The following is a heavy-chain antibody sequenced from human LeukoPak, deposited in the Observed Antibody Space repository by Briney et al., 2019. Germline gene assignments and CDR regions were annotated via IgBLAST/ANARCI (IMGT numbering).Heavy chain of an antibody. CDR2: ISYDGSNK. D-gene: IGHD2-15*01. V-gene: IGHV3-30-3*01. CDR1: GFTFSSYW. Sequence: GGSLRLSCAASGFTFSSYWMSWVRQAPGKGLEWVAVISYDGSNKYYADSVKGRFTISRDNSKNALYLQMNSLRAEDTAVYYCARRYCSGGSCYMADDYWGQGTLVTVSS. CDR3: ARRYCSGGSCYMADDY. J-gene: IGHJ4*02.